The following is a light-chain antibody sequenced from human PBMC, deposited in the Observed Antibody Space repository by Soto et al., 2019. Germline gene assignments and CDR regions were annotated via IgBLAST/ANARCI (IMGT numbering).Light chain of an antibody. CDR3: QQSYSTPRT. CDR1: QSIVTF. Sequence: DSQMTQSPSSLSASVGDRVTITCRASQSIVTFLNWYQQKPGKAPNLLIYAASNLQSGVPSRFSGSGSGTDFTLTITSLQPEDSATYYCQQSYSTPRTFGQGTKVEIK. V-gene: IGKV1-39*01. J-gene: IGKJ1*01. CDR2: AAS.